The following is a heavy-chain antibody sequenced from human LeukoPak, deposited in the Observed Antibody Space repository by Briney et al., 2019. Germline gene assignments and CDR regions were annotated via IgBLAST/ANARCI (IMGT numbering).Heavy chain of an antibody. D-gene: IGHD3-10*01. CDR1: GFTFSSYA. CDR2: ISSSGSNI. Sequence: GGSLRLSCAASGFTFSSYAMSWVRQAPGKGLEWVSYISSSGSNIYYADSVKGRFTISRDNAQNSLYLQMNSLRVEDTAVYYCARDETGGYFENWGQGTLVTVSS. V-gene: IGHV3-48*04. J-gene: IGHJ4*02. CDR3: ARDETGGYFEN.